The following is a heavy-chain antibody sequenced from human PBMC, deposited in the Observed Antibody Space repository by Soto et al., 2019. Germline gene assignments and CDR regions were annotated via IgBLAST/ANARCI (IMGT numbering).Heavy chain of an antibody. V-gene: IGHV1-69*01. CDR3: ARPYKSGDASNHHYYYALDV. Sequence: QVQLVQSGAEVKKHGSSVKVSCKISGGTFSRYSISWVRQAPGQGLEWMGWIVPIFGTTNYAQKFQDRVTITTDESANTCHIEPSNLSSEDTAVYYCARPYKSGDASNHHYYYALDVWGQGTAVTVSS. D-gene: IGHD2-21*01. CDR1: GGTFSRYS. CDR2: IVPIFGTT. J-gene: IGHJ6*02.